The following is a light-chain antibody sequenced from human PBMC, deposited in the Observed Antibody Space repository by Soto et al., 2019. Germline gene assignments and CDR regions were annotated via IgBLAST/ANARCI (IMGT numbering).Light chain of an antibody. CDR1: QSLLHSNGYNY. V-gene: IGKV2-28*01. CDR2: LGS. J-gene: IGKJ2*01. CDR3: VQDLHTPYT. Sequence: DLVMTQSPLSLPVTPGEPASISCRSSQSLLHSNGYNYLDWYLQKPGQSPQLLIYLGSNRASGVPDRFRGSCSGTDFTLTISRVEAEDVGVYYCVQDLHTPYTFGQGTKLEIK.